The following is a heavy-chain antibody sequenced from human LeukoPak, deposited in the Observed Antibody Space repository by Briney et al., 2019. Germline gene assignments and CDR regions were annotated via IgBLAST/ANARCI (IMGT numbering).Heavy chain of an antibody. J-gene: IGHJ4*02. CDR2: IFGSGGST. V-gene: IGHV3-23*01. CDR1: GFTFSSYA. CDR3: AKTTTGYSSGRFPGWPVDY. D-gene: IGHD6-19*01. Sequence: GGSLRLSCAASGFTFSSYAMYWVRQAPGKGLEWVSGIFGSGGSTHYADSVEGRFTISRDNSKNTVYLQTNSLRAEDTAVYYCAKTTTGYSSGRFPGWPVDYWGQGTLVTVSS.